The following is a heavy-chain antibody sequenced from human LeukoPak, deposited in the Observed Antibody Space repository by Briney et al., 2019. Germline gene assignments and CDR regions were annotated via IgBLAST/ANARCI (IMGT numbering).Heavy chain of an antibody. CDR2: IKSKTDGGTT. CDR3: TVGRYRDYFFDY. CDR1: GFTFSNDW. V-gene: IGHV3-15*01. Sequence: GGSLRLSCAASGFTFSNDWMSWVRQAPGKGLEWVGRIKSKTDGGTTDYAAPVKGRFTISRDDSKNTLYLEMNSLKSEDTAVYYCTVGRYRDYFFDYWGQGTLVTVSS. D-gene: IGHD4-17*01. J-gene: IGHJ4*02.